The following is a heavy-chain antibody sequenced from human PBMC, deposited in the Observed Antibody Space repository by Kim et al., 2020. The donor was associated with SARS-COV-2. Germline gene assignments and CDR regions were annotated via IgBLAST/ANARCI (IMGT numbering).Heavy chain of an antibody. Sequence: GESLKISCKGSGYSFTSYWISWVRQMPGKGLEWMGRIDPSDSYTNYSPSFQGHVTISADKSISTAYLQWSSLKASDTAMYYCARRKGSGSYYNVHYYYYGMDVWGQGTTVTVSS. CDR1: GYSFTSYW. CDR3: ARRKGSGSYYNVHYYYYGMDV. CDR2: IDPSDSYT. D-gene: IGHD3-10*01. J-gene: IGHJ6*02. V-gene: IGHV5-10-1*01.